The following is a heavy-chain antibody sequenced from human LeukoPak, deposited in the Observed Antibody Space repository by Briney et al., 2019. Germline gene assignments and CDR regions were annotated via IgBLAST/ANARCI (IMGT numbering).Heavy chain of an antibody. J-gene: IGHJ4*02. Sequence: PSETLSLTCAVYGGSFSGYDWTWIRQPPGKGLQWIGEINHSGTTNYNPFLKSRVTISVDTSQNQFSLKLSSVTAADTAVYYCARARGIVVVVAEDCYFDYWGQGTLVAVSS. CDR3: ARARGIVVVVAEDCYFDY. CDR2: INHSGTT. V-gene: IGHV4-34*01. CDR1: GGSFSGYD. D-gene: IGHD2-15*01.